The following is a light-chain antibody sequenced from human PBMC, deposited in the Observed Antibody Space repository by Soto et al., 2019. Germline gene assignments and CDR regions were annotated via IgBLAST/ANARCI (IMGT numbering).Light chain of an antibody. J-gene: IGKJ2*01. CDR3: QQYNIFSPHT. V-gene: IGKV1-5*01. Sequence: DIQMTQSPSTLSASVGDRVTITCRASQRVSTWLAWYQLKPGKVPRLLIYDASSLESGVPSRFSGSGSGTEFTLTISSLQPDDFATYYCQQYNIFSPHTFGQGTKLEI. CDR1: QRVSTW. CDR2: DAS.